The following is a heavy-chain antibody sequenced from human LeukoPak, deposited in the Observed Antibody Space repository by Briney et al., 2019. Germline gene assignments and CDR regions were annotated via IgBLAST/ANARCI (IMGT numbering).Heavy chain of an antibody. V-gene: IGHV2-5*01. J-gene: IGHJ5*02. Sequence: SGPTLVKPTQTLTLTCTFSGFSLSTSGVGVGWIRQPPGKALEWLALIYWNDDKRYSPSLKSRLAISKDTSKNQVVLTMTNMDPVDTATYYCARSYSDYDYFNNWFDPWGQGTLVTVSS. D-gene: IGHD5-12*01. CDR2: IYWNDDK. CDR1: GFSLSTSGVG. CDR3: ARSYSDYDYFNNWFDP.